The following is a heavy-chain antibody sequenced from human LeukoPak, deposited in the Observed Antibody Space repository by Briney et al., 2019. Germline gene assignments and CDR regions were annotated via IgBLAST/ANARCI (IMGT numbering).Heavy chain of an antibody. CDR3: IGGASGSLAH. CDR1: RASISDDY. D-gene: IGHD6-13*01. Sequence: PSETLSLTCTVSRASISDDYWSWSRQPAGKALEWIGRTYTSGDTNYNPSLKSRASVSVDTSKNQFYLSLRYVTAADTAVYCTIGGASGSLAHWGPGTLVTVSS. J-gene: IGHJ4*02. CDR2: TYTSGDT. V-gene: IGHV4-4*07.